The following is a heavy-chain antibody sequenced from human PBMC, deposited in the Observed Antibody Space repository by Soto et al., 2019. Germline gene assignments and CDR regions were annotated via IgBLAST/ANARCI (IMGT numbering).Heavy chain of an antibody. CDR2: INHSGST. J-gene: IGHJ4*02. V-gene: IGHV4-34*01. CDR1: GGSFSGYY. CDR3: AGLRPTKFDY. D-gene: IGHD5-12*01. Sequence: SETLSLTCAVYGGSFSGYYWSWIRQPPGKGLEWIGEINHSGSTNYNPSLKSRVTISVDTSKNQFSLKLSSVTAADTAVYYCAGLRPTKFDYWGQGTLVTVSS.